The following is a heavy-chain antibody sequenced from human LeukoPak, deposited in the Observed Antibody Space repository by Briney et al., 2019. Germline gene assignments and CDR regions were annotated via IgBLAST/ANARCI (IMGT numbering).Heavy chain of an antibody. D-gene: IGHD3-22*01. V-gene: IGHV3-21*01. J-gene: IGHJ4*02. CDR2: ISSSSRYI. Sequence: GGSLRLSCAASGFTFSHYSMNWVRQAPGKGLEWVSSISSSSRYIYYADSVKGRFTISRDNAKKSMYLQMNSLRAEDTAVYYCARGIWDTMIVVDSSFDYWGQGTLVTVSS. CDR1: GFTFSHYS. CDR3: ARGIWDTMIVVDSSFDY.